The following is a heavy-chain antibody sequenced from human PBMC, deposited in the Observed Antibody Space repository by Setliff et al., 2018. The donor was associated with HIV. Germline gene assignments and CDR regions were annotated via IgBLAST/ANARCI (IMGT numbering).Heavy chain of an antibody. V-gene: IGHV4-31*03. CDR2: VYYTGES. Sequence: SETLSLTCSVYGGSISRGGRYWGWIRQHPGRGLEWLGYVYYTGESFYKPSLGGRVAILQDKSNNQFSLELRSVTAADTAVYYCASATVGGASPFDSWGPGTLVTVSS. D-gene: IGHD4-4*01. CDR1: GGSISRGGRY. J-gene: IGHJ4*02. CDR3: ASATVGGASPFDS.